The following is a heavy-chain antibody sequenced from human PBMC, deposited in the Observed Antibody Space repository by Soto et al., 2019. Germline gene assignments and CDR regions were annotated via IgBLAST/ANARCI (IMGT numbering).Heavy chain of an antibody. CDR1: GFTFSSHW. V-gene: IGHV3-74*03. CDR2: ITNNGVST. J-gene: IGHJ4*02. Sequence: RRLSCAASGFTFSSHWMHWVRQPPGKGLEWVARITNNGVSTTYADSVKGRFIISRDNAENTMYLQMSSLSADDTAVYYCVRDTSLSRVDYWGQGTLVTVSS. CDR3: VRDTSLSRVDY.